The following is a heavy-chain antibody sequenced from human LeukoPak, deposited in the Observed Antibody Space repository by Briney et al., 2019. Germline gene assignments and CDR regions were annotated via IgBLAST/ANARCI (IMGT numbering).Heavy chain of an antibody. Sequence: ASVKISFKVSGYTFTDYYMHWVQQAPGKGLEWMGLVDPEDGETIYAEKFQGGVTITADTSTDTAYMELSSLRSEDTAVYYCGTIGGGSGSLPQNWFDPWGQGTLVTVSS. V-gene: IGHV1-69-2*01. J-gene: IGHJ5*02. D-gene: IGHD3-10*01. CDR3: GTIGGGSGSLPQNWFDP. CDR2: VDPEDGET. CDR1: GYTFTDYY.